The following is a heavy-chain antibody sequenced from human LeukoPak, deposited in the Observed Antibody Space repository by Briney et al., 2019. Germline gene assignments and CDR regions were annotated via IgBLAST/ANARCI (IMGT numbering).Heavy chain of an antibody. Sequence: GGSLRLYCAAPGFTLSSYWMHWVRQAPGKGLVWVSRINTDGRTINYADSVEGRFTISRDIAKNTLYLQMNSLRAEDTAVYYCVRVAAGTGSFDIWGQGTMVTVSS. CDR3: VRVAAGTGSFDI. J-gene: IGHJ3*02. V-gene: IGHV3-74*01. CDR2: INTDGRTI. D-gene: IGHD6-13*01. CDR1: GFTLSSYW.